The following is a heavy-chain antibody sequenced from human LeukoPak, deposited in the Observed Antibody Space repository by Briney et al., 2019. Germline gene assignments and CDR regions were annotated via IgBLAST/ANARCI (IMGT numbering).Heavy chain of an antibody. D-gene: IGHD3-16*02. CDR2: IYTSGST. V-gene: IGHV4-4*07. CDR3: ARSIMITFGGVIAHIPDAFDI. J-gene: IGHJ3*02. Sequence: SETLSLTCTVSGDSISSYFWSWIRQPAGKGLEWIGRIYTSGSTNYNPSLKSRVTMSADTSKNQFSLKLSSVTAADTAVYYCARSIMITFGGVIAHIPDAFDIWGQGTMVTVS. CDR1: GDSISSYF.